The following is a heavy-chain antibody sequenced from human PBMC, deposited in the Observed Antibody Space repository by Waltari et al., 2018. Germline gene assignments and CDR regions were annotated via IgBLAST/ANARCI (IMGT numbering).Heavy chain of an antibody. CDR1: GGSISSSSYY. D-gene: IGHD3-3*01. V-gene: IGHV4-39*01. CDR2: IYYSGST. Sequence: QLQLQESGPGLVKPSETLSLTCTVSGGSISSSSYYWGWIRQPPGKGLEWIGSIYYSGSTYYNPSLKSRVTISVDTSKNQFSLKLSSVTAADTAVYYCARGARSFGITLGHFDLWGRGTLVTVSS. CDR3: ARGARSFGITLGHFDL. J-gene: IGHJ2*01.